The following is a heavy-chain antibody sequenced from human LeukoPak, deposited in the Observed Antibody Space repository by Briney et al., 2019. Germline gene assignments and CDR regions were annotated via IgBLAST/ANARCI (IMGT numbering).Heavy chain of an antibody. Sequence: PGGSLRLSCAASGFTFSSYSMNWVRQAPGKGLEWVSSISSSSSYIYYADSVKGRFTISRDNAKNSLYLQMNSLRAEDTAVYYCARDLGGSGASPLDYWGQGTLVTVSS. CDR2: ISSSSSYI. V-gene: IGHV3-21*01. CDR1: GFTFSSYS. J-gene: IGHJ4*02. CDR3: ARDLGGSGASPLDY. D-gene: IGHD1-26*01.